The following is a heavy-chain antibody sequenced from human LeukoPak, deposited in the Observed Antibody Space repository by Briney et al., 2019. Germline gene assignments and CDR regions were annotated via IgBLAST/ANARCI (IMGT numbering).Heavy chain of an antibody. CDR1: GGSFSGYY. D-gene: IGHD3-10*01. Sequence: SETLSLTRAVYGGSFSGYYWSWIRQPPGKGLEWIGEINHSGSTNYNPSLKSRVTISVDTSKNQFSLKLSSVTAADTAVYYCARGRSDYGSGRSFDYWGQGTLVTVSS. V-gene: IGHV4-34*01. CDR3: ARGRSDYGSGRSFDY. CDR2: INHSGST. J-gene: IGHJ4*02.